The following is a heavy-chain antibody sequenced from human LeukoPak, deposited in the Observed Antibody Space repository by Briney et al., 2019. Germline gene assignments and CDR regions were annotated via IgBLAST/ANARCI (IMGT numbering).Heavy chain of an antibody. CDR2: ISSSGGST. CDR1: GFTFSSYA. V-gene: IGHV3-23*01. Sequence: GSLRLSCAASGFTFSSYAMSWVRQAPGKGLEWVSGISSSGGSTYYAESVKGRFTISRDNSKNTLFLQMSSLRAEDTAVYYCAKVTSVGFYYDNSGYFDMWGQGTVVTVSS. J-gene: IGHJ3*02. D-gene: IGHD3-22*01. CDR3: AKVTSVGFYYDNSGYFDM.